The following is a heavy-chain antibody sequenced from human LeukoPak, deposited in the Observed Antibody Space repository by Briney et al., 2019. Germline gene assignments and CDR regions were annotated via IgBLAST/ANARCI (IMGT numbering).Heavy chain of an antibody. CDR3: ARDCSSTSCYYYMDV. Sequence: GASVKVSCKASGYTFTGYYMHWVRQAPGQGLEWMEWINPNSGGTNYAQKFQGRVTMTRDTSISTAYMELSRLRSDDTAVYYCARDCSSTSCYYYMDVWGKGTTVTVSS. D-gene: IGHD2-2*01. J-gene: IGHJ6*03. CDR2: INPNSGGT. V-gene: IGHV1-2*02. CDR1: GYTFTGYY.